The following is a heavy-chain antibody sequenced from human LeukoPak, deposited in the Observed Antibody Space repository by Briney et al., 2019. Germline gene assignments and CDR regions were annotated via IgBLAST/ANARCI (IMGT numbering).Heavy chain of an antibody. V-gene: IGHV1-69*13. Sequence: SVKVSCKASGGTFSSYAISWVRQAPGQGLEWMGGIIPIFGTANYAQKFQGRVTITADESTSTAYMELGSLRSEDTAVYYCASPISLNSGSYLRFDYWGQGTLVTVSS. CDR3: ASPISLNSGSYLRFDY. CDR2: IIPIFGTA. CDR1: GGTFSSYA. D-gene: IGHD1-26*01. J-gene: IGHJ4*02.